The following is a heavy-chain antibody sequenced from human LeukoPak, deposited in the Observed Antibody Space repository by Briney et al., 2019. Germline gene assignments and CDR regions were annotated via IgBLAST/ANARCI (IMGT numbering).Heavy chain of an antibody. V-gene: IGHV3-48*03. CDR3: ARAARLKDDY. CDR2: ISSSGSTI. D-gene: IGHD2-15*01. CDR1: GFTFSSYE. Sequence: PGGSLRLSCAASGFTFSSYEMNWVRQAPGKGLEWVSYISSSGSTIYYADSVKSRFTISRDNAKNSLYLQMNSLRAEDTAVYYCARAARLKDDYWGQGTLVTVSS. J-gene: IGHJ4*02.